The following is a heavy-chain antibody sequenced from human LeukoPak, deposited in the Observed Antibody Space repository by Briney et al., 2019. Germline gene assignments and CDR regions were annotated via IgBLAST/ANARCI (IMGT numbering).Heavy chain of an antibody. CDR3: ARDRSLGYCSSTSCYEGPPSDYYYGMDV. CDR2: ISSSSSYI. V-gene: IGHV3-21*01. CDR1: GFTFSSYS. Sequence: GGSLRLSCAASGFTFSSYSMSWVRQAPGKGLEWVSSISSSSSYIYYADSVKGRFTISRDNAKNSLYLQMNSLRAEATAVYYCARDRSLGYCSSTSCYEGPPSDYYYGMDVWGKGTTVTVSS. J-gene: IGHJ6*04. D-gene: IGHD2-2*01.